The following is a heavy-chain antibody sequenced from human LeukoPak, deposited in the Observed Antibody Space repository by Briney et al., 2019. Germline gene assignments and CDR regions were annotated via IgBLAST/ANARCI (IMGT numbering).Heavy chain of an antibody. Sequence: QAGGSLRLSCAASGFTFSSYGMHWVRQAPGKGLEWVAFIRYDGTNKYYADSVKGRFTISRDNSKNTLYLQTNSLRAEDTAVYYCAKMRLPPDTFGAEYSSSSFDYWGQGTLVTVSS. J-gene: IGHJ4*02. CDR2: IRYDGTNK. D-gene: IGHD6-6*01. CDR3: AKMRLPPDTFGAEYSSSSFDY. CDR1: GFTFSSYG. V-gene: IGHV3-30*02.